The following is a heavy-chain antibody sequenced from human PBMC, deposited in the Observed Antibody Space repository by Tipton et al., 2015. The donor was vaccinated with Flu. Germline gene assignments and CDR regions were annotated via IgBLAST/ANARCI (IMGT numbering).Heavy chain of an antibody. J-gene: IGHJ5*02. CDR3: ATVKPTGCRGTEAGWFDS. V-gene: IGHV1-2*02. CDR1: GYTFTGYH. D-gene: IGHD1-26*01. Sequence: QSGAEVKKPGASVKVSCKASGYTFTGYHMHWVRQAPGQGLEWMGWINPTSGGTNSAQSFQGRVTMTRDTSLSTAYMEMTRLRSDDTAVYYCATVKPTGCRGTEAGWFDSGGQATLVTVSS. CDR2: INPTSGGT.